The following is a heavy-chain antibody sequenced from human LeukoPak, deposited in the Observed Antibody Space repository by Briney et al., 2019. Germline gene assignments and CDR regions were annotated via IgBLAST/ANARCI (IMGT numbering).Heavy chain of an antibody. CDR3: AREHCAGGYCYFLDY. Sequence: SETLSLTCSVTDYPISSGYFWGRIRQPPQKGLEWIATISHSGSTYFSPSLKSRVIVSIDASKNQFSLNLTSVTAADTAVYYCAREHCAGGYCYFLDYWGQGILVTVSS. D-gene: IGHD2-8*02. CDR2: ISHSGST. J-gene: IGHJ4*02. CDR1: DYPISSGYF. V-gene: IGHV4-38-2*02.